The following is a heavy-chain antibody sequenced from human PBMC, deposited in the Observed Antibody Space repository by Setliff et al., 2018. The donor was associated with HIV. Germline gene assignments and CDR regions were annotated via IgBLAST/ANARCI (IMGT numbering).Heavy chain of an antibody. J-gene: IGHJ4*02. CDR3: ARGPRVGTHLWLFYY. D-gene: IGHD5-18*01. V-gene: IGHV1-69*05. Sequence: GASVKVSCKASGGTFSSYGITWVRQAPGQGLEWMGGSTPLLDTTNYAQKFQDRFTITTDESTSTAYMELSSLRSDDTAVYYCARGPRVGTHLWLFYYWGQGTLVTVSS. CDR1: GGTFSSYG. CDR2: STPLLDTT.